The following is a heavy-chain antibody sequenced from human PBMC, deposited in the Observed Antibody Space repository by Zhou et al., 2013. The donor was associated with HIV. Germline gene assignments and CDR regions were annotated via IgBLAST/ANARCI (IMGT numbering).Heavy chain of an antibody. V-gene: IGHV1-69*05. CDR3: ARVNVVRESSSSWYYFDY. CDR1: GGTFSSYA. J-gene: IGHJ4*02. Sequence: QVQLVQSGAEVKKPGSSVKVSCKASGGTFSSYAISWVRQAPGQGLEWMGGIIPIFGTANYAQKFQGRVTITTDESTSTAYMELSSLRSEDTAVYYCARVNVVRESSSSWYYFDYWGQGTLVTVSS. D-gene: IGHD6-13*01. CDR2: IIPIFGTA.